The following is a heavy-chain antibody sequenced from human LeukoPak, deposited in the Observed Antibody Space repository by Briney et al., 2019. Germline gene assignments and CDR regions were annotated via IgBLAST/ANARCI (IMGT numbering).Heavy chain of an antibody. V-gene: IGHV3-15*01. CDR1: GFTFTNAW. D-gene: IGHD5-24*01. Sequence: GGSLRLSCAASGFTFTNAWMSWVRQAPGKGLEWVGRIKSKIYGGTTDYAAPVNDRFTISRDDSKNTLFLQMNSLKTEDTAVYYCTHRSSRDGYRTGVDYWGQGTLVTVSS. CDR2: IKSKIYGGTT. J-gene: IGHJ4*02. CDR3: THRSSRDGYRTGVDY.